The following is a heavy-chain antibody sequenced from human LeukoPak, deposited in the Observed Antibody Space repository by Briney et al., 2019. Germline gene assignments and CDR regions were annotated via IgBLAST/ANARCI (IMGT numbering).Heavy chain of an antibody. D-gene: IGHD2-2*02. Sequence: SETLSLTCTVSGGSISSYYWSWIRQPAGKGLEWIGRIYTSGSTNYNPSLKSRVTMSVDTSKNQFSLKLSSVTAADTAVYYCARDLRVVPAAIKGVAAFDIWGQGTMVTVSS. CDR2: IYTSGST. CDR3: ARDLRVVPAAIKGVAAFDI. CDR1: GGSISSYY. J-gene: IGHJ3*02. V-gene: IGHV4-4*07.